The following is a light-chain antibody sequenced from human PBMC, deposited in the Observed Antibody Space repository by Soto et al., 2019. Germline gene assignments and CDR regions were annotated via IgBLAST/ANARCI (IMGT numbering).Light chain of an antibody. CDR2: GAS. Sequence: EVVFTQSPGTLSLSPGAIATLSCGASQSVTGNYLAWYQQKPGQAPRLLIFGASTRATGIPDRFSGSGSGTDFTLTISRLETEDFAVYDCQQYGSSPPITFCQGTRLEIK. CDR3: QQYGSSPPIT. V-gene: IGKV3-20*01. CDR1: QSVTGNY. J-gene: IGKJ5*01.